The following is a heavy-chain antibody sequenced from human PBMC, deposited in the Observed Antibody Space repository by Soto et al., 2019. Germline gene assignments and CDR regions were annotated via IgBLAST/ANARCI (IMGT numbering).Heavy chain of an antibody. J-gene: IGHJ3*02. CDR3: ANGGYCSGGSCYDWTFDI. Sequence: EVQLLESGGGLVQPGGSLRLSCAASGFTFSSYAMSWVRQAPGKGLEWVSAISGSGGSTYYADSVKGRFTISRDNSKNTLYLKMNSLRAEDTAVYYCANGGYCSGGSCYDWTFDIWGQGTMVTVSS. CDR2: ISGSGGST. CDR1: GFTFSSYA. D-gene: IGHD2-15*01. V-gene: IGHV3-23*01.